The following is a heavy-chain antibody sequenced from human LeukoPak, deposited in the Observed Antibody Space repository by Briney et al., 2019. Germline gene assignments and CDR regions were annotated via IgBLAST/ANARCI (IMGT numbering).Heavy chain of an antibody. V-gene: IGHV1-2*02. CDR3: VVDALQRTLGVY. CDR1: GHTFTDCY. J-gene: IGHJ4*02. D-gene: IGHD3-16*01. CDR2: INPDNGGT. Sequence: ASVKVSCKASGHTFTDCYIHWVRQAPGQGLAWMGMINPDNGGTHFAQMFQGRVTMTRDTSISTAYMELRELTSDDTAVYYCVVDALQRTLGVYWGQGALVTVSS.